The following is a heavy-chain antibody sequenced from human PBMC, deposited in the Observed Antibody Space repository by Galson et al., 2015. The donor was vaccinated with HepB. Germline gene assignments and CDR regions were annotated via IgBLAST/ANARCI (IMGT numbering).Heavy chain of an antibody. J-gene: IGHJ5*02. D-gene: IGHD6-19*01. CDR1: GFTFTNYA. V-gene: IGHV3-23*01. CDR2: ISKSATVT. Sequence: SLRLSCAASGFTFTNYAMSWVRQAPGKGLEWVSSISKSATVTYYVDSVKGRFTISRDDSKSTPYLQMNGLRAEDTAIYYCATGFKLAGAAWGQGTLVTVSS. CDR3: ATGFKLAGAA.